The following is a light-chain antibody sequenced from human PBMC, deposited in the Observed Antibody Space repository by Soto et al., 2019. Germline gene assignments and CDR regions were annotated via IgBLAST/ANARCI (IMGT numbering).Light chain of an antibody. CDR3: QTWGTGIAV. V-gene: IGLV4-69*01. J-gene: IGLJ7*01. CDR1: SGHSRYA. Sequence: QPVLTQSPSASASLGASVKLTCTLSSGHSRYAIAWHQQQPEKGPRFLMKVNSDGSHRKGDGIPDRFSGSSSGAERYLTISSLQSEDEADYCCQTWGTGIAVFGGGTQLTVL. CDR2: VNSDGSH.